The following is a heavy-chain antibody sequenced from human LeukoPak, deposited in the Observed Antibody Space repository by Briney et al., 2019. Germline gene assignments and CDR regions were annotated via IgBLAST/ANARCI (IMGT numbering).Heavy chain of an antibody. CDR2: ITNDGVAT. J-gene: IGHJ5*02. CDR3: APRGIGGVYWFDP. V-gene: IGHV3-23*01. D-gene: IGHD2-8*02. Sequence: GGSLRLSCGVSGFTFSSRTMNWVRQAPGKGLEWVSTITNDGVATYYADSVRGRFTVSRDNSRNTLYLQMNSLRVEDTAVYYCAPRGIGGVYWFDPWGQGTLVTVSS. CDR1: GFTFSSRT.